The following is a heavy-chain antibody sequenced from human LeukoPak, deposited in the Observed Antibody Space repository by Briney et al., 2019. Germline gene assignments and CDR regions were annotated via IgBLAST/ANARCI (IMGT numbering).Heavy chain of an antibody. CDR2: IYHGGST. J-gene: IGHJ4*02. CDR3: ARSQRGWLQLPSFDY. D-gene: IGHD5-24*01. V-gene: IGHV4-38-2*01. CDR1: GFSISSGYY. Sequence: TSETLSLTCAVSGFSISSGYYWGWIRQPPGKGLEWIGSIYHGGSTYYNPSLKSRVTISVDTSKNQFSLKLSSVTAADTAVYYCARSQRGWLQLPSFDYWGQGTLVTVSS.